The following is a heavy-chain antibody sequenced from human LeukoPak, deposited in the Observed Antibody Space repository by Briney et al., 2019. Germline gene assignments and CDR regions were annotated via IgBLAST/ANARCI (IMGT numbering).Heavy chain of an antibody. CDR3: AKKVVALPGPDAFDI. D-gene: IGHD3-22*01. CDR1: GFTVSSNY. V-gene: IGHV3-53*01. CDR2: IYSGGST. J-gene: IGHJ3*02. Sequence: PGGSLRLSCAASGFTVSSNYMSWVRQAPGKGLEWVPVIYSGGSTYYADSVKGRFTISRDNSKNTLYLQMNSLRADDTAVYYCAKKVVALPGPDAFDIWGQGTMVTVSS.